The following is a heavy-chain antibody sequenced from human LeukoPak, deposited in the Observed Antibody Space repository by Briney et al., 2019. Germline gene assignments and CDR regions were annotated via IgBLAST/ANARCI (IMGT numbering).Heavy chain of an antibody. Sequence: SETLSLTCSVSGGSISSYSWSWIRAPAGEGLEWMGRIYSSGGTNYDPSLKRRVTMSVDTSKNQFSLNLSSVAAADTAVYYCARGGSSWQSFDSWGEGTLVSVSS. D-gene: IGHD6-13*01. CDR3: ARGGSSWQSFDS. V-gene: IGHV4-4*07. CDR1: GGSISSYS. J-gene: IGHJ4*02. CDR2: IYSSGGT.